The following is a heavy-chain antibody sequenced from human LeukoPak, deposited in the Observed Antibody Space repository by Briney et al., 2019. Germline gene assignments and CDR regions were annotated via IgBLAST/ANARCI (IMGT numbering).Heavy chain of an antibody. V-gene: IGHV3-11*01. CDR3: ARYNSLSGGWYLGLGDY. Sequence: GGSLRLSCAASGFTFRDYYMSWVRQAPGEGLEWVSYISTSGSSIYYADSVKGRFTISRDNAKNSLYLQMNSLRAEDTAVYYCARYNSLSGGWYLGLGDYWGEGTLVTVSS. J-gene: IGHJ4*02. CDR1: GFTFRDYY. CDR2: ISTSGSSI. D-gene: IGHD6-19*01.